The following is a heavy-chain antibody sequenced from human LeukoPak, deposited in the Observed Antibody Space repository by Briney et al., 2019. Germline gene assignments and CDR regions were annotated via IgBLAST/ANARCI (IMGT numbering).Heavy chain of an antibody. CDR3: ARGAYGDYLLGMDV. CDR1: GFSFSSYA. CDR2: IRGGGGDT. Sequence: GGSLRLSCAASGFSFSSYAMSWVRQAPARGLEWVSSIRGGGGDTFYADSVKGRFTLSRDDSRNTVYLQLNSLRAEDTAVYYCARGAYGDYLLGMDVWGQGTTVTVSS. D-gene: IGHD4-17*01. V-gene: IGHV3-23*01. J-gene: IGHJ6*02.